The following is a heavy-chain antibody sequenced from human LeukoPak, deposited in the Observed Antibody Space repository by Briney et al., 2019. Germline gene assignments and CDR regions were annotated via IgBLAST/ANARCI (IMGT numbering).Heavy chain of an antibody. Sequence: ASVKVSCKVSGYTLTELSMHWVRQAPGKGLEWMGGFDPEDGETIYAQKFQGRVTMTEDTSTDTAYMELSSLRSEDTAVYYCATTSGSYPNKGFDCWGQGTLVTVSS. CDR1: GYTLTELS. V-gene: IGHV1-24*01. CDR2: FDPEDGET. CDR3: ATTSGSYPNKGFDC. J-gene: IGHJ4*02. D-gene: IGHD1-26*01.